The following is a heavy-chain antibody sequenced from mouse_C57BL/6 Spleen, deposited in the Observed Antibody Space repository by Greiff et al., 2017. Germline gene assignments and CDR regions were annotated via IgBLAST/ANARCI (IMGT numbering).Heavy chain of an antibody. CDR3: ARGVYYFGY. CDR1: GYTFTSYW. Sequence: QVQLQQPGAELVRPGSSVKLSCKASGYTFTSYWMHWVKQMPIQGLEWIGNIDPSDSETHYNQKFKDKATLTVDKASSTVYMQRSSLTAVDSAVYYCARGVYYFGYWGQGTTLTVSS. V-gene: IGHV1-52*01. CDR2: IDPSDSET. J-gene: IGHJ2*01.